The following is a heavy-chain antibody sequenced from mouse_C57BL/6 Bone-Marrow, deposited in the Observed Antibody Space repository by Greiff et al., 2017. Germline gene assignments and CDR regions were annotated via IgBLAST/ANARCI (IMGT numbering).Heavy chain of an antibody. CDR1: GYTFTTYP. CDR3: ARGGNYGEYDIDY. D-gene: IGHD2-1*01. V-gene: IGHV1-47*01. J-gene: IGHJ2*01. Sequence: QVHVKQSGAELVKPGASVKMSCKASGYTFTTYPIEWMKQNHGKSLEWIGNFHPYNDDTKYNEKFKGKATLTVEKSSSTVYLELSRLTSDDSAVYYCARGGNYGEYDIDYWGQGTTLTVSS. CDR2: FHPYNDDT.